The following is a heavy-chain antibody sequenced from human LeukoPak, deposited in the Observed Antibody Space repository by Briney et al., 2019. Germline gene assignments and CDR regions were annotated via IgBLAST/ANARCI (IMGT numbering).Heavy chain of an antibody. CDR1: GFTFSNYA. J-gene: IGHJ4*02. V-gene: IGHV3-23*01. CDR2: ITGSGGNT. Sequence: GGSLRLSCAASGFTFSNYAMSWVRQAPGKGLEWVSAITGSGGNTCYADSVKGRFTISRDNSKNTVFLQMNSLRAEDTAVYYCAKWGDYDVLTGYYVSDYWGQGTLVTVSS. CDR3: AKWGDYDVLTGYYVSDY. D-gene: IGHD3-9*01.